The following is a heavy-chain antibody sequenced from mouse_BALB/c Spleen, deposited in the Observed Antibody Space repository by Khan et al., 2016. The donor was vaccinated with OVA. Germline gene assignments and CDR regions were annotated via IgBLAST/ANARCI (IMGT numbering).Heavy chain of an antibody. Sequence: EVEVVESGGDLVQPGGSRKLSCAASGFTFSSYGMHWVRQAPEKGLEWVAYISGDSNTIYYVDTVKGRFTISRDNPRNTLFLQMTSLMSEDTAMYYCATSYFYGYYFDYWGPGTTLTVSS. CDR2: ISGDSNTI. J-gene: IGHJ2*01. V-gene: IGHV5-17*02. D-gene: IGHD1-1*01. CDR1: GFTFSSYG. CDR3: ATSYFYGYYFDY.